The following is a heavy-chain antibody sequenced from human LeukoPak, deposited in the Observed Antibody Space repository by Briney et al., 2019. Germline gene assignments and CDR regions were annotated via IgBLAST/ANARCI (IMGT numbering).Heavy chain of an antibody. Sequence: SETLSLTCAVYGGSFSGYYWSWIRQPAGKGLEWIGRIYTSGSTNYNPSLKSRVTMSVDTSKNQFSLKLSSVTAADTAVYYCARGPNMVRGVIIDYWGQGTLVTVSS. J-gene: IGHJ4*02. D-gene: IGHD3-10*01. CDR3: ARGPNMVRGVIIDY. CDR2: IYTSGST. V-gene: IGHV4-59*10. CDR1: GGSFSGYY.